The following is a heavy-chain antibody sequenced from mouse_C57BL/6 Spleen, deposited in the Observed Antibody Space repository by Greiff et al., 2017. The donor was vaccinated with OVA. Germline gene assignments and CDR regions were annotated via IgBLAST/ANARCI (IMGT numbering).Heavy chain of an antibody. D-gene: IGHD2-1*01. Sequence: VQLQQSGPELVKPGASVKISCKASGYSFTGYYMHWVKQSSEKSLEWIGEINPSTGGTSYNQKFKGKATLTVDKSSSTAYMQLKSLTSEDSAVYYCARYGLYYGNFVGAMDYWGQGTSVTVSS. CDR3: ARYGLYYGNFVGAMDY. J-gene: IGHJ4*01. CDR1: GYSFTGYY. CDR2: INPSTGGT. V-gene: IGHV1-43*01.